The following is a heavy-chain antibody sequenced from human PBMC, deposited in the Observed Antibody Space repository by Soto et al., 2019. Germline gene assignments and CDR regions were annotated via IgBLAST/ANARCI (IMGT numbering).Heavy chain of an antibody. V-gene: IGHV4-59*01. CDR1: GGSISSYY. CDR2: IYYSGST. CDR3: ARVLQFYGSGSYHPPSMEV. J-gene: IGHJ6*02. D-gene: IGHD3-10*01. Sequence: SETLSLTCTVSGGSISSYYWSWIRQPPGKGLEWIGYIYYSGSTNYNPSLKSRVTISVDTSKNQFSLKLSSVTAADTAVYYCARVLQFYGSGSYHPPSMEVWGQGTTVTVSS.